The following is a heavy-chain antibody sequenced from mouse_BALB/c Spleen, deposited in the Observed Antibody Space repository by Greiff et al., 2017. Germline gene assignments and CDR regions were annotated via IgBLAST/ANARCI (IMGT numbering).Heavy chain of an antibody. CDR3: ARGLFDGYFDY. D-gene: IGHD2-3*01. V-gene: IGHV5-6-5*01. CDR1: GFTFSSYA. Sequence: EVNVVESGGGLVKPGGSLKLSCAASGFTFSSYAMSWVRQTPEKRLEWVASISSGGSTYYPDSVKGRFTISRDNARNILYLQMSSLRSEDTAMYYCARGLFDGYFDYWGQGTTLTVSS. J-gene: IGHJ2*01. CDR2: ISSGGST.